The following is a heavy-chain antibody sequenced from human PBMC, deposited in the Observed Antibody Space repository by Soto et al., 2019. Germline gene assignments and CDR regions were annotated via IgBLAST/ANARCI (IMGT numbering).Heavy chain of an antibody. J-gene: IGHJ6*02. CDR3: ARDHASIAARPYYYYGMDV. CDR1: GGTCSIYA. CDR2: IIPIFGTA. V-gene: IGHV1-69*13. Sequence: SVKVSCKASGGTCSIYAISWVLQAPGQGLEWMGGIIPIFGTANYAQKFQGRVTITADESTSTAYMELSSLRSEDTAVYYCARDHASIAARPYYYYGMDVWGQGTTVTVS. D-gene: IGHD6-6*01.